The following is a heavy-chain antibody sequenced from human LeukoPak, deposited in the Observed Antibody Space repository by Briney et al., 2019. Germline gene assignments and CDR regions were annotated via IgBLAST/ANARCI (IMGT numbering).Heavy chain of an antibody. V-gene: IGHV1-8*01. Sequence: EASVKVSCKASGYTFTRYDINWVRQATGQGLEWMRWMNPNSGNTGYAQKFQGRVTMTRNTSIGTAYMELSSLRSEDTAVYYCARGARITIFGVVIKNYYMDVWGKGTTVTVSS. J-gene: IGHJ6*03. CDR2: MNPNSGNT. CDR3: ARGARITIFGVVIKNYYMDV. CDR1: GYTFTRYD. D-gene: IGHD3-3*01.